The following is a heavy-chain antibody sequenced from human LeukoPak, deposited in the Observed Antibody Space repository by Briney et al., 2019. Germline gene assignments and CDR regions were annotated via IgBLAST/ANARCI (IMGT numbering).Heavy chain of an antibody. V-gene: IGHV4-39*01. CDR3: AGSSSSGYYYYYMDV. D-gene: IGHD6-6*01. Sequence: SETLSLTCTVSGGSISSGGYYWGWIRQPPGKGLEWIGSIYYSGSTYYNPSLKSRVTISVDTSKNQFSLKLSSVTAADTAVYYCAGSSSSGYYYYYMDVWGKGTTVTVSS. J-gene: IGHJ6*03. CDR1: GGSISSGGYY. CDR2: IYYSGST.